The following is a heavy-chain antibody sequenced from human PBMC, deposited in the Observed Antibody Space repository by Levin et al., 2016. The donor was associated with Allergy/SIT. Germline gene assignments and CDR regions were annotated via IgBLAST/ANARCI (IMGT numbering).Heavy chain of an antibody. Sequence: WIRQPPGKGLEWIGSIYYSGSTYYNPSLKSRVTISVDKSKNQFSLKLSSVTAADTAVYYCARVPTSFRGVKTFDYWGQGTLVTVSS. D-gene: IGHD3-10*01. CDR3: ARVPTSFRGVKTFDY. J-gene: IGHJ4*02. CDR2: IYYSGST. V-gene: IGHV4-39*07.